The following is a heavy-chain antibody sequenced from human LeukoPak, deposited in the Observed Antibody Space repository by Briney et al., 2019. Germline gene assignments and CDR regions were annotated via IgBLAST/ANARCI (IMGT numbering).Heavy chain of an antibody. CDR3: TTDLRWEGTEFNVV. Sequence: GGSLRLSCAASGFTFSSYAMSWVRQAPGKGLEWVSAISGSGGSTYYADSVKGRFTISRDNSKNTLYLQMNSLRAEDTAVYYCTTDLRWEGTEFNVVGGQGTLVTVSS. J-gene: IGHJ4*02. V-gene: IGHV3-23*01. D-gene: IGHD4-23*01. CDR2: ISGSGGST. CDR1: GFTFSSYA.